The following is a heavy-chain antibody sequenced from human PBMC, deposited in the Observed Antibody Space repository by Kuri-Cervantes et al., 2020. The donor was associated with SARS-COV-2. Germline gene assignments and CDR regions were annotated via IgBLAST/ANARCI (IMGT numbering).Heavy chain of an antibody. CDR2: IHSSGSST. D-gene: IGHD3-3*01. CDR1: GFMISSYW. Sequence: GESLKISCEASGFMISSYWMHWVRQVPEKGQVWVSRIHSSGSSTGYADSVKGRFTISRDNAKNTLYLQMNSLRVEDTAVYCCARGDFWNGYYNWYFDLWGRGTLVTVSS. J-gene: IGHJ2*01. CDR3: ARGDFWNGYYNWYFDL. V-gene: IGHV3-74*01.